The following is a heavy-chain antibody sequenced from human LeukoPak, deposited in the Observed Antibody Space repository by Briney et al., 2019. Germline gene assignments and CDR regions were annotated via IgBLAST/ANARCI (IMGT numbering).Heavy chain of an antibody. CDR1: GYTFTSYG. CDR3: ARDVEMATIHAFDY. D-gene: IGHD5-24*01. CDR2: ISAYNGNT. V-gene: IGHV1-18*01. Sequence: ASVKVSCKASGYTFTSYGISWVRQAPGQGLERMGWISAYNGNTNYAQKLQGRVTMTTDTSTSTAYMELRSLRSDDTAVYYCARDVEMATIHAFDYWGQGTLVTVSS. J-gene: IGHJ4*02.